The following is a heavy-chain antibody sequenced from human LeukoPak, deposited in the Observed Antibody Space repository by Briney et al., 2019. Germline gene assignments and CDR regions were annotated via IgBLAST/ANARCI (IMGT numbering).Heavy chain of an antibody. J-gene: IGHJ5*02. CDR1: GFTFSSYG. CDR3: AGGGGVPAAIHNWFDP. D-gene: IGHD2-2*02. CDR2: IWYDGSNK. V-gene: IGHV3-33*01. Sequence: GGSLRLSCAASGFTFSSYGMHWVRQAPGKGLEWVAVIWYDGSNKYYADSVKGRFTISRDNSKNTLYLQMNSLRAEDTAVYYCAGGGGVPAAIHNWFDPWGQGTLVTVSS.